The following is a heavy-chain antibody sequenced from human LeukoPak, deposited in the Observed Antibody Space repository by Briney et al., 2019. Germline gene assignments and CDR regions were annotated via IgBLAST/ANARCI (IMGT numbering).Heavy chain of an antibody. D-gene: IGHD5-24*01. Sequence: GGSLRLSCAASGFTFSSYGMHWVRQAPGKGLEWVAVIWYDGSNKYYADSVKGRFTISRDNAKTSLYLQMNSLRAEDTALYYCAKDLGPGSMATSPGFDYWGQGTLVTVSS. J-gene: IGHJ4*02. CDR2: IWYDGSNK. V-gene: IGHV3-33*03. CDR3: AKDLGPGSMATSPGFDY. CDR1: GFTFSSYG.